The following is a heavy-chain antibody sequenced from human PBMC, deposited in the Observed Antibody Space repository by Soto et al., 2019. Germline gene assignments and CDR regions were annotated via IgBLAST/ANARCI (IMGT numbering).Heavy chain of an antibody. CDR2: IYHGGST. CDR3: ARGNVVAIDY. Sequence: SETLSLTCTVSGGSLSSGAYYWSWIRQPPGKGLEWIGYIYHGGSTYYNPSLKSRVTISVDRSKNQFSLKLSSVTAADTAVYYCARGNVVAIDYWGQGTLVTVSS. V-gene: IGHV4-30-2*01. D-gene: IGHD2-21*01. CDR1: GGSLSSGAYY. J-gene: IGHJ4*02.